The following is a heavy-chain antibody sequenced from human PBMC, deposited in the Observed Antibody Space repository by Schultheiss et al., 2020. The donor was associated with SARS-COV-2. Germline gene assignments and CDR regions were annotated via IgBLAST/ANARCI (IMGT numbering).Heavy chain of an antibody. V-gene: IGHV3-15*01. CDR2: IKSKTDGGTT. CDR3: TTAYYDFWSGYHDAFDI. CDR1: GFTFSNAW. Sequence: GGSLRLSCAASGFTFSNAWMSWVRQAPGKGLEWVGRIKSKTDGGTTDYAAPVKGRFTISRDDSKNTLYLQMNSLKTEDTAVYYCTTAYYDFWSGYHDAFDIWGQGTMVTVSS. J-gene: IGHJ3*02. D-gene: IGHD3-3*01.